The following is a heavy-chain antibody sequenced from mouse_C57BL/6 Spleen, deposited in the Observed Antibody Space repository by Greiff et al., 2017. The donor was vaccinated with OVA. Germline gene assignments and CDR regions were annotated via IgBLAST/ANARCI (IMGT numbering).Heavy chain of an antibody. CDR2: INPSSGYT. CDR3: ARSSTGFDY. D-gene: IGHD4-1*02. CDR1: GYTFTSYT. V-gene: IGHV1-4*01. Sequence: QVQLKESGAELARPGASVKMSCKASGYTFTSYTMHWVKQRPGQGLEWIGYINPSSGYTKYNQKFKDKATLTADKSSSTAYMQLSSLTSEDSAVYYCARSSTGFDYWGQGTTLTVSS. J-gene: IGHJ2*01.